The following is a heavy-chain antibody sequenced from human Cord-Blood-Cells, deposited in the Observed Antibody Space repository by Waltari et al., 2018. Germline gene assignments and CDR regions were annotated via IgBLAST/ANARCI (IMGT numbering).Heavy chain of an antibody. J-gene: IGHJ4*02. V-gene: IGHV1-2*02. D-gene: IGHD2-2*01. CDR2: INPNSGGT. CDR1: GYTFTGYY. CDR3: AREECSSTSCYFDY. Sequence: QVQLVQSGAEVKKPGASVKVSCQASGYTFTGYYLHLVPQAPGQGVEWMGWINPNSGGTNYAQKLQGRVTMTRDTSISTAYMELSRLRSDDTAVYYCAREECSSTSCYFDYWGQGTLVTVSS.